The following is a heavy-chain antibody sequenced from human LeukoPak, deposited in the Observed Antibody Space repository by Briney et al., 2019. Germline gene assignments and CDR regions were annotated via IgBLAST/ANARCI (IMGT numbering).Heavy chain of an antibody. D-gene: IGHD6-19*01. CDR1: GGSISSSSFY. CDR2: IFYSGST. V-gene: IGHV4-39*01. J-gene: IGHJ5*02. CDR3: ARHQYSSAWMKFDP. Sequence: PSETLSLTCTVSGGSISSSSFYWGWTRHPPGKGLEWIASIFYSGSTYYNPSLKSRVTISVDTSKKQFFLKLSSVTAADTAVYYCARHQYSSAWMKFDPWGQGTPVTVSS.